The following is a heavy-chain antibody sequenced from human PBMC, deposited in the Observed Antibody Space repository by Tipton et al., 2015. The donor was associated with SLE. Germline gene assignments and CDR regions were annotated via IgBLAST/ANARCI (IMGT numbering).Heavy chain of an antibody. CDR3: ARGPSSYYYGMDV. V-gene: IGHV1-18*01. CDR1: GYTFTSYG. Sequence: QLVQSGAEVKKPGASVKVSCKASGYTFTSYGISWVRQAPGQGLEWMGWMNPNSGNTGYAQKFQGRVTMTTDTSTSTAYMELRSLRSDDTAVYYCARGPSSYYYGMDVWGQGTTVTVSS. CDR2: MNPNSGNT. J-gene: IGHJ6*02.